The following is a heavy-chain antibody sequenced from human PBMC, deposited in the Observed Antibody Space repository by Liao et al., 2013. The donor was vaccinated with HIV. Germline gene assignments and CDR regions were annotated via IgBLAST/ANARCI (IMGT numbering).Heavy chain of an antibody. CDR1: GGSISSGSYY. CDR2: IYTSGST. CDR3: ARVGGYYYDSSGYWQAVGGAFDI. J-gene: IGHJ3*02. Sequence: QVQLQESGPGLVKPSQTLSLTCTVSGGSISSGSYYWSWIRQPAGKGLEWIGRIYTSGSTNYNPSLKSRVTISVDTSKNQFSLKLSSVTAADTAVYYCARVGGYYYDSSGYWQAVGGAFDIWGQGTMVTVSS. D-gene: IGHD3-22*01. V-gene: IGHV4-61*02.